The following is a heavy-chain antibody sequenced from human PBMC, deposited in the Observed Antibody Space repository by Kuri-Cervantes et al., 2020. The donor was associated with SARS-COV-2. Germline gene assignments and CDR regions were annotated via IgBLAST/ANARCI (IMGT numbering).Heavy chain of an antibody. D-gene: IGHD3-3*01. CDR1: GFTFGDYS. CDR3: ARDQDDFWSGYRLTFDY. Sequence: GESLKISCAASGFTFGDYSMNWVRQAPGKGLEWVAVISYDGSNKYYADSVKGRFTISRDNSKNTLYLQMNSLRAEDTAVYYCARDQDDFWSGYRLTFDYWGQGTLVTVSS. CDR2: ISYDGSNK. V-gene: IGHV3-30*03. J-gene: IGHJ4*02.